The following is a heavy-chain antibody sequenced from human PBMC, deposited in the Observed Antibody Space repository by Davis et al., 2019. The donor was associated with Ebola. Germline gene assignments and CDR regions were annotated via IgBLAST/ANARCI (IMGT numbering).Heavy chain of an antibody. J-gene: IGHJ5*02. D-gene: IGHD6-19*01. V-gene: IGHV6-1*01. CDR3: ARDQSISVAGPRGWFDP. CDR1: GDSLSSSSVA. Sequence: SQTLSLTCAISGDSLSSSSVAWNWIRQSPSRGLEWLGRTYYRSKWYNVYAVSVKGRITINADTSKNQFSLQLNSVTPEDTAVYYCARDQSISVAGPRGWFDPWGQGTLVTVSS. CDR2: TYYRSKWYN.